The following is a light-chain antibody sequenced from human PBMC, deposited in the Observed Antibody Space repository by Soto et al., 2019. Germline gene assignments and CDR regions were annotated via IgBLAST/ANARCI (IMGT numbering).Light chain of an antibody. CDR3: QQRSNWPT. CDR1: QSVSSY. CDR2: DAT. Sequence: EIVLTQSPATLSLSPGERATLSCRASQSVSSYLAWYQKKPGQAPRLLIYDATNRATGIPARFSGSGFGTDFTLTITSLEPEDFAVYYCQQRSNWPTFGPGTKVIS. J-gene: IGKJ3*01. V-gene: IGKV3-11*01.